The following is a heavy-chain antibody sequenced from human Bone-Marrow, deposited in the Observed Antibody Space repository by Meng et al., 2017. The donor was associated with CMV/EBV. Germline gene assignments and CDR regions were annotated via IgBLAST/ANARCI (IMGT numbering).Heavy chain of an antibody. CDR3: VRGGAAADWGGFFDY. Sequence: GESLKISCAASGFTFSNYAMHWVRQAPGKGLEWVAVISFDGSSKYYADSVKGRFTISRDNSKHTVYMRMNNLRAGDMAVYYCVRGGAAADWGGFFDYWGPGTLVTVSS. V-gene: IGHV3-30-3*01. J-gene: IGHJ4*02. CDR2: ISFDGSSK. CDR1: GFTFSNYA. D-gene: IGHD6-13*01.